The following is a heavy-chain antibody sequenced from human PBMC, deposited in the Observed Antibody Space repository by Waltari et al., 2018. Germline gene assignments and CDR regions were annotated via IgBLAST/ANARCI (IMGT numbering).Heavy chain of an antibody. D-gene: IGHD1-26*01. CDR3: ARDGTTISGATRWLDS. Sequence: EVQLVESGGGLVQPGGSLRLSCAASGFSFSRYWMHWVRQAPGKGLVWVSRFNSEGYSTTYADSVRGRFTISRDNAKNTLDLQRNSLRVEDTAVYYCARDGTTISGATRWLDSWGQGTLVTVSS. CDR2: FNSEGYST. V-gene: IGHV3-74*01. J-gene: IGHJ5*01. CDR1: GFSFSRYW.